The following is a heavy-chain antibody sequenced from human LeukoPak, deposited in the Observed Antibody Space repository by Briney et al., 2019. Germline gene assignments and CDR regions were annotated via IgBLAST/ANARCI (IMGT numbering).Heavy chain of an antibody. Sequence: SETLSLTCTVSGGSISSYYWSWIRQPQGKGLEWIGYIYYSGSTNYNPSLKSRVTISVDTSKNQFSLKLSSVTAADTAVYYCARGGIQLWFLADYWGQGTLVTVSS. CDR2: IYYSGST. D-gene: IGHD5-18*01. V-gene: IGHV4-59*01. CDR1: GGSISSYY. J-gene: IGHJ4*02. CDR3: ARGGIQLWFLADY.